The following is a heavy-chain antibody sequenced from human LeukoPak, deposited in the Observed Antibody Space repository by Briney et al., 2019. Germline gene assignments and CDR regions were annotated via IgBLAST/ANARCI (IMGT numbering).Heavy chain of an antibody. CDR2: IRKDGGDI. CDR1: GFTFSNYW. V-gene: IGHV3-7*01. J-gene: IGHJ6*03. D-gene: IGHD3-10*01. Sequence: GGSLRLSCAASGFTFSNYWMSWVRQAPGKGLEWVAKIRKDGGDIYYVDSVKGRFTVSRDNAKNSLYLQMDSLRAEDAAVYYCARVGDYSYYYYYMDVRGKGTTVTVSS. CDR3: ARVGDYSYYYYYMDV.